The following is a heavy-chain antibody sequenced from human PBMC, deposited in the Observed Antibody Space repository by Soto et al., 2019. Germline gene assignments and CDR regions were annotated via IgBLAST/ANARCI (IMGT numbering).Heavy chain of an antibody. V-gene: IGHV3-21*01. CDR1: GFTFSSYS. CDR3: ARGTRDFWSGYYNGY. D-gene: IGHD3-3*01. Sequence: EVQLVESGGGLVKPGGSLRLSCAASGFTFSSYSMNWVRQAPGKGLEWVSSISSSSSYIYYADSVKGRFTISRDNAKNSLYLQMNSLRAEDTAVYYCARGTRDFWSGYYNGYWGQGTLVTVSS. CDR2: ISSSSSYI. J-gene: IGHJ4*02.